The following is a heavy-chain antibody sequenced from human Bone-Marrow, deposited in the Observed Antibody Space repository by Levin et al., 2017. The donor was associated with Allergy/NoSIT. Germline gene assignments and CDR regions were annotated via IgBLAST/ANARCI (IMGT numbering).Heavy chain of an antibody. J-gene: IGHJ4*02. CDR2: IDWDDDK. Sequence: SGPTLVKPTQTLTLTCTFSGLSVSTTGMRVNWIRQPPGKALEWLARIDWDDDKFYSTSLKTRLTISKDTSKNQVVLTLTNMDPVDTATYYCARISPERAFDYWGQGTLVTVSS. CDR3: ARISPERAFDY. V-gene: IGHV2-70*04. CDR1: GLSVSTTGMR.